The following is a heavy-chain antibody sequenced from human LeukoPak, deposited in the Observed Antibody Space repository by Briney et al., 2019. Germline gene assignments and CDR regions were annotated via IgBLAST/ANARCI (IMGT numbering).Heavy chain of an antibody. V-gene: IGHV3-23*01. J-gene: IGHJ4*01. CDR2: VTSRGVGT. Sequence: PGGSLRLSCTDSGFTFSSYALAWVRQAPGKGLEWVAAVTSRGVGTHYADSVKGRFTISRDNSKNTIYLQMNSLRAEDTAIYYCGSDPNRDYVGALGYWRRGTLVTVSP. CDR1: GFTFSSYA. D-gene: IGHD4-17*01. CDR3: GSDPNRDYVGALGY.